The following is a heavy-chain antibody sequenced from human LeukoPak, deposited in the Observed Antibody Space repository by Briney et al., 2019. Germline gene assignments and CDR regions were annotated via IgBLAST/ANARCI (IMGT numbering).Heavy chain of an antibody. J-gene: IGHJ4*02. D-gene: IGHD1-26*01. Sequence: PGGSLRLSCAASGFTFSSYEMNWVRQAPGKGLEWVSYISSSGSTIYYADSVKGRFTISRDNAKNSLYLQMNSLRAEDTAVYYCARVGRYSGSQDYWGQGTLVTVSS. V-gene: IGHV3-48*03. CDR1: GFTFSSYE. CDR2: ISSSGSTI. CDR3: ARVGRYSGSQDY.